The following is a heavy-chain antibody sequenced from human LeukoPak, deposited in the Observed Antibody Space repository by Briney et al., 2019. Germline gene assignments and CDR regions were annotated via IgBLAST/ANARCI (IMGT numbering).Heavy chain of an antibody. Sequence: PGGSLRLSCAASGFTFSCCAMSWVRQAPGKGLGWVSYISTSSGTIYYADSVNGRFTISRDNAKNSLFLQMNSLRDEDTAAYYCARGPITLGHYFDYWGQGALVTVSS. CDR1: GFTFSCCA. J-gene: IGHJ4*02. D-gene: IGHD3-10*01. CDR2: ISTSSGTI. V-gene: IGHV3-48*02. CDR3: ARGPITLGHYFDY.